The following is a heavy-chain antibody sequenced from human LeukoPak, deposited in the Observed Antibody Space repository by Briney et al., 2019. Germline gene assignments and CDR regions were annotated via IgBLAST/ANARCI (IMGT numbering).Heavy chain of an antibody. CDR3: AKDDAWLRFGE. D-gene: IGHD3-10*01. V-gene: IGHV3-48*03. CDR1: GFTFSSYE. J-gene: IGHJ4*02. CDR2: ISSSGSTI. Sequence: GGSLRLSCAASGFTFSSYEMNWVRQAPGKGLEWVSYISSSGSTIYYADSVKGRLTISRDNSKNTVYLEVISLTDEDTAVYYCAKDDAWLRFGEWSQGTLVTVSS.